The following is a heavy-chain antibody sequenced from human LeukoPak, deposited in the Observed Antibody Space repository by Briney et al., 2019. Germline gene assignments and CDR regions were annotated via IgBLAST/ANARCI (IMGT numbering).Heavy chain of an antibody. CDR3: ASSGGSGSYQPTNFDY. CDR2: IYYSGST. CDR1: GGSISSSSYY. V-gene: IGHV4-39*06. Sequence: PSETLSLTCTLSGGSISSSSYYWGWVRQPPGKGLEWIGSIYYSGSTYYNPSLKIRVSILVDTSKNQFAMKLSSVSAADTAVYYCASSGGSGSYQPTNFDYWGQGTLVTVSS. D-gene: IGHD3-10*01. J-gene: IGHJ4*02.